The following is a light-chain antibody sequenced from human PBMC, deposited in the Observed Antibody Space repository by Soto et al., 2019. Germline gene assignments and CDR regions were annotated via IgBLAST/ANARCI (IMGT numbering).Light chain of an antibody. CDR2: GAS. CDR3: QQYDGSLFT. Sequence: EIVLTQSPGTLSLSPLEGATLSCMASQSVSSGYLAWYQQKPGQAPRLLIYGASTRDVGIPDRFSGSGSGTDFTLTITRLEPEDFAVYYCQQYDGSLFTFGPGTKVDIK. J-gene: IGKJ3*01. V-gene: IGKV3-20*01. CDR1: QSVSSGY.